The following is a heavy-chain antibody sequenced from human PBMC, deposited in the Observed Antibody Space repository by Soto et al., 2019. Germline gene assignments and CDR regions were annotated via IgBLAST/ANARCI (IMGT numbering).Heavy chain of an antibody. J-gene: IGHJ4*02. CDR3: ARDRRDYYFDY. Sequence: GGALRLSYAASGFTLSSYWVSWVRQAPGKGLEWVANIKQDGSEKYYVDSVKGRFTISRDNAKNSLYLQMNSLRAEDTAVYYCARDRRDYYFDYWGQGTLVTVSS. CDR2: IKQDGSEK. V-gene: IGHV3-7*01. CDR1: GFTLSSYW.